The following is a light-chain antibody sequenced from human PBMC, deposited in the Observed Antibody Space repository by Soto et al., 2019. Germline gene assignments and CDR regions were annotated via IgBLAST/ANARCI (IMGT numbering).Light chain of an antibody. Sequence: EIVIGPSPATLSVSPGERATLSCRASQSVRSNLAWYQQKPGQAPRLLIYGAFTRATGIPARFSGSGSGTEYTLTISSLQSEDFAVYYCQQYNSWPPITFGQGTRLEIK. CDR1: QSVRSN. CDR3: QQYNSWPPIT. CDR2: GAF. J-gene: IGKJ5*01. V-gene: IGKV3D-15*01.